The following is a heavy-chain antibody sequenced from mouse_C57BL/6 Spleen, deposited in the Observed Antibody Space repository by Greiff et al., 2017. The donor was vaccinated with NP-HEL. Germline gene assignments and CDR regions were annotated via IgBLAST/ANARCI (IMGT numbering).Heavy chain of an antibody. D-gene: IGHD1-1*01. J-gene: IGHJ3*01. CDR3: ARDGGITTVPWFAY. CDR2: ISYDGSN. CDR1: GYSITSGYY. Sequence: EVKLQESGPGLVKPSQSLSLTCSVTGYSITSGYYWNWIRQFPGNKLEWMGYISYDGSNNYNPSLKNRISITRDTSKNQFFLKLNSVTTEDTATYYCARDGGITTVPWFAYWGQGTLVTVSA. V-gene: IGHV3-6*01.